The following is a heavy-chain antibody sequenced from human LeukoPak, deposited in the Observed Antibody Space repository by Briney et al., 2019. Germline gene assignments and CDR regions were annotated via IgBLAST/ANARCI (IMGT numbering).Heavy chain of an antibody. CDR3: ARGLGEGYPDY. Sequence: SETLSLTCAVHGGSFSGFYWTWMRQSPGKGPEWIGEIHHSRGTNYNPSLNSRVTISEDTSKNQFSLTLNSVTAADTAVYFWARGLGEGYPDYWGQGTLVTVSS. D-gene: IGHD5-24*01. CDR1: GGSFSGFY. CDR2: IHHSRGT. J-gene: IGHJ4*02. V-gene: IGHV4-34*01.